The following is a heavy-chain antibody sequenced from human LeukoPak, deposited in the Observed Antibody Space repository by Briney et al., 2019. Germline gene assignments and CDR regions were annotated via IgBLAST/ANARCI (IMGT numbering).Heavy chain of an antibody. CDR2: ISSSSSYI. J-gene: IGHJ3*02. CDR1: GFTFSSYS. V-gene: IGHV3-21*01. CDR3: ARGRITMVRGVMGDAFDI. Sequence: GGSLRLSCAASGFTFSSYSMNWVRQAPGKGLEWVSSISSSSSYIYYADSVKGRFTISRDNAKNSLYLQMNSLRAEDTAVYYCARGRITMVRGVMGDAFDIWGQGTMVTLSS. D-gene: IGHD3-10*01.